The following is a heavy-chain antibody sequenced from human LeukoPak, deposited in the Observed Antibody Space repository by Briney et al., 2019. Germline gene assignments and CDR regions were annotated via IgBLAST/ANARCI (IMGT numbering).Heavy chain of an antibody. Sequence: GGSLRLSCAASGFTVSSNYMSWVRQAPGKGLEWVSVIYSGGSTYYADSVKGRFTISRDNSKNTLYLQMNSLRAEDTAVYYCAKANTRIIAVIDYWGQGTLVTVSS. CDR1: GFTVSSNY. V-gene: IGHV3-53*01. CDR3: AKANTRIIAVIDY. D-gene: IGHD3-22*01. J-gene: IGHJ4*02. CDR2: IYSGGST.